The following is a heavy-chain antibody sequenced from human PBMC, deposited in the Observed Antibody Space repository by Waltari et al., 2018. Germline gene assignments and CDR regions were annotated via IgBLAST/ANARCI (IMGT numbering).Heavy chain of an antibody. CDR1: AYSISSTYC. V-gene: IGHV4-38-2*02. CDR2: ICHSGST. J-gene: IGHJ6*03. CDR3: ARESSATDYYMDV. Sequence: QVQLQESGPGLVKPSEALSLTCAVSAYSISSTYCWGWIRQPPGTGLEWIGSICHSGSTYYNPSLKSRVAISVDTSKNQFSLKLSSVTAADTAVYYCARESSATDYYMDVWGKGTTVTVAS. D-gene: IGHD5-12*01.